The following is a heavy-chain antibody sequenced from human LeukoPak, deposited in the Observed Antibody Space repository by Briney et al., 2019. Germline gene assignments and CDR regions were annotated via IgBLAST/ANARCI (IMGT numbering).Heavy chain of an antibody. V-gene: IGHV1-24*01. CDR2: FDPEDGET. CDR1: GYTLTELS. J-gene: IGHJ6*02. CDR3: ARDMEDGSGSYYTGGYGMDV. D-gene: IGHD3-10*01. Sequence: ASVKVSCKVSGYTLTELSMHWVRQAPGKGLEWMGGFDPEDGETIYAQKFQGRVTMTEDTSTDTAYMELSSLRSEDTAVYYCARDMEDGSGSYYTGGYGMDVWGQGTTVTVSS.